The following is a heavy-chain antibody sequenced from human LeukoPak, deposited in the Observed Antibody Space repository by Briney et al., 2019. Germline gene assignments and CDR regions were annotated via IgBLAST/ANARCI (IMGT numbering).Heavy chain of an antibody. CDR3: ASGVVVPAANNYYYMDV. J-gene: IGHJ6*03. CDR1: GGSIRSYY. V-gene: IGHV4-34*01. Sequence: PSETLSLTCTVSGGSIRSYYWSWIRQPPGKGLEWIGEINHSGSTNYNPSLKSRVTISVDTSKNQFSLKLSSVTAADTAVYYCASGVVVPAANNYYYMDVWGKGTTVTVSS. CDR2: INHSGST. D-gene: IGHD2-2*01.